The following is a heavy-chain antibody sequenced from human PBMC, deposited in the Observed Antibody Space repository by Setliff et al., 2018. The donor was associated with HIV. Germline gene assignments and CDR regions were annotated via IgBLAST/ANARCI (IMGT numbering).Heavy chain of an antibody. Sequence: ASVKVSCKASGYTFTTYGISWVRRAPGQGLEWMGWINSYNGNTKYAQKFQGRVTMTTDTSTTTSFLELRSLKADDTAVYYCSRSGVPPYYYYGMDVWGQGTTVTVSS. CDR1: GYTFTTYG. CDR2: INSYNGNT. CDR3: SRSGVPPYYYYGMDV. D-gene: IGHD3-10*01. V-gene: IGHV1-18*04. J-gene: IGHJ6*02.